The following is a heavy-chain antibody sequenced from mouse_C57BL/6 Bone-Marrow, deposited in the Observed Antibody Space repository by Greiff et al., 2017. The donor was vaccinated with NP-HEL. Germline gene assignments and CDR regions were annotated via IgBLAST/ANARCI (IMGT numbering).Heavy chain of an antibody. CDR3: ARALITTVVYFDY. Sequence: DVKLQESGPGLVKPSQSLSLTCSVTGYSITSGYYWNWIRQFPGNKLEWMGYISYDGSNNYNPSLKNRISITRDTSKNQFFLKLNSVTTEDTATYYCARALITTVVYFDYWGQGTTLTVSS. CDR1: GYSITSGYY. D-gene: IGHD1-1*01. J-gene: IGHJ2*01. CDR2: ISYDGSN. V-gene: IGHV3-6*01.